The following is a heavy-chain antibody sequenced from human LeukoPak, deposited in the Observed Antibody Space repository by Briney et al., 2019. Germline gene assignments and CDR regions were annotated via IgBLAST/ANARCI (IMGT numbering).Heavy chain of an antibody. D-gene: IGHD4-23*01. V-gene: IGHV1-46*01. J-gene: IGHJ4*02. Sequence: GASVKVSFKASGYTFPSYYMHWVRQAPGQGLAWMGIINPSGGSTSYAQKFQGRVTMTRDTSTSTVYMELSSLRSEDTAVYYCARDFGGNSVSGVVNDYWGQGTLVTVSS. CDR2: INPSGGST. CDR3: ARDFGGNSVSGVVNDY. CDR1: GYTFPSYY.